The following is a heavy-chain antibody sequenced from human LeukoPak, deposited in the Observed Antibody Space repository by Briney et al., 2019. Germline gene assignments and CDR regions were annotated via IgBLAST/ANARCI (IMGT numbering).Heavy chain of an antibody. J-gene: IGHJ1*01. CDR3: AKGLAAEYLQY. CDR2: ITNSGGTT. CDR1: GFTFSSYA. V-gene: IGHV3-23*01. Sequence: PGGSLRLSCAASGFTFSSYAMSWVRQAPGKGLEWVSAITNSGGTTYYADSVKGRFTISRDNSKNTLYLQMNSLRAEDTAVYYCAKGLAAEYLQYWGQGALVTVSS. D-gene: IGHD6-19*01.